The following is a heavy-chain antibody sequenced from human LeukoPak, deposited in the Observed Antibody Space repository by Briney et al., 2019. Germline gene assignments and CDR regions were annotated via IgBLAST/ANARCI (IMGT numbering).Heavy chain of an antibody. CDR3: ARGPDYYDSSGYRYYFDD. CDR1: GYTFTSYD. Sequence: GASVKVSCKASGYTFTSYDINWVRQATGQGLEWMGWMNPNSGNTGYAQKFQGRVTITRNTSISTAYMELSSLRSEDTAVYYCARGPDYYDSSGYRYYFDDWGQGTLVTVSS. J-gene: IGHJ4*02. D-gene: IGHD3-22*01. V-gene: IGHV1-8*03. CDR2: MNPNSGNT.